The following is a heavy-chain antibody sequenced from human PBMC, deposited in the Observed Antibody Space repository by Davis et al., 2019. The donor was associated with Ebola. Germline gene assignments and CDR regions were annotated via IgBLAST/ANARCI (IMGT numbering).Heavy chain of an antibody. Sequence: PGGSLRLPCAASGFTFSSFGMHWVRRPPGKGLERVALIWYDGSNADYVDSVKGRFTISRDNSKNTVYLQMNSLRGEDTALYYCARDVGPTGDGHFDLWGRGTQVTVSS. CDR2: IWYDGSNA. V-gene: IGHV3-33*01. D-gene: IGHD7-27*01. CDR1: GFTFSSFG. CDR3: ARDVGPTGDGHFDL. J-gene: IGHJ2*01.